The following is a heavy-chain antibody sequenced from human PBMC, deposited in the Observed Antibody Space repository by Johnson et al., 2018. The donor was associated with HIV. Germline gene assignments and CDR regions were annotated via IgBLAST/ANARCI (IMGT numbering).Heavy chain of an antibody. CDR3: AKGSKWEPRDAFDI. J-gene: IGHJ3*02. V-gene: IGHV3-7*03. CDR2: IRQDGSQK. Sequence: VQLVESGGGLVQPGGSLRLSCAASGFTFSSYWMSWVRQAPGKGLEWVANIRQDGSQKYYVASVKGRFTISRDNAKNSLYLQMNSLRAEDTALYYCAKGSKWEPRDAFDIWGQGTMVTVSS. CDR1: GFTFSSYW. D-gene: IGHD1-26*01.